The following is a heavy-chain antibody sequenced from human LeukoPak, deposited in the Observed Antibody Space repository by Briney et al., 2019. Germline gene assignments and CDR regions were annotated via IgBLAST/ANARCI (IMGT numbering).Heavy chain of an antibody. J-gene: IGHJ3*02. D-gene: IGHD5-24*01. Sequence: SETLSLTCAVYGGSFSGYYWSWIRQPPGKGLEWIGEINHSGSTNYNPSLKSRVTISVDTSKNQFSLKLGSVTAADTAVYYCAREFDGYPIPHIWGQGTMVTVSS. CDR2: INHSGST. CDR1: GGSFSGYY. CDR3: AREFDGYPIPHI. V-gene: IGHV4-34*01.